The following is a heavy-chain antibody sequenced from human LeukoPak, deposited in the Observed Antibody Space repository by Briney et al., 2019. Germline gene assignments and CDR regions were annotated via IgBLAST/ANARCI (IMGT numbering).Heavy chain of an antibody. CDR2: IWYDGSNK. Sequence: GGSLRLSCAASGFTFSSYGMHWVRQAPGKGLEWVAVIWYDGSNKYYADSVKGRFTISRDNSKNTLYLQMNSLRAEDTAVYYCARDDSSGWYAYYYYGMDVWGQGTTVTVSS. CDR1: GFTFSSYG. J-gene: IGHJ6*02. D-gene: IGHD6-19*01. CDR3: ARDDSSGWYAYYYYGMDV. V-gene: IGHV3-33*01.